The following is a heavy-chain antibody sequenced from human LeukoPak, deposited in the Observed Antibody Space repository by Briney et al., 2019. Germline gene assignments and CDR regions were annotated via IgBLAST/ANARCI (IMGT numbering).Heavy chain of an antibody. CDR1: GGSFSGNY. D-gene: IGHD1-26*01. J-gene: IGHJ4*02. V-gene: IGHV4-34*01. Sequence: SETLSLTCAVYGGSFSGNYWSRVRQPPGKGLEWIGEINHRGSTNYNPSLKSRLTISVDTSKSQFSLRLRSVTAADTAVYYCARVPESVGINYFDSWGQGTLVTVSS. CDR2: INHRGST. CDR3: ARVPESVGINYFDS.